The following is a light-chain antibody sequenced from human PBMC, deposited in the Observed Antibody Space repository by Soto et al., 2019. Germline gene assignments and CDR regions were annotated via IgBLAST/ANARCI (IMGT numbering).Light chain of an antibody. CDR2: AAS. V-gene: IGKV1-9*01. CDR3: QHLKSYPRT. J-gene: IGKJ5*01. CDR1: HDIITY. Sequence: DIQLTQSPSFLSASVGDRVTITCQASHDIITYLAWYQFKPGKAPNLLIYAASTLESGVPSRFSGSRSGTEFTRTVSSLQPEDCAPYYCQHLKSYPRTFGQGTRLEVK.